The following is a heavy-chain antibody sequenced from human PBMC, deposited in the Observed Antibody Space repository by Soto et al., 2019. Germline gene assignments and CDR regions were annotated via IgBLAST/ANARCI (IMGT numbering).Heavy chain of an antibody. Sequence: GGSLRLSCAASGFTFSSYAMHWARQAPGKGLEWVAVISYDGSNKYYADSVKGRFTISRDNSKNTLYLQMNSLRAEDTAVYYCARDIRLVGAFDYWGQGTLVTVSS. J-gene: IGHJ4*02. V-gene: IGHV3-30-3*01. D-gene: IGHD6-6*01. CDR2: ISYDGSNK. CDR1: GFTFSSYA. CDR3: ARDIRLVGAFDY.